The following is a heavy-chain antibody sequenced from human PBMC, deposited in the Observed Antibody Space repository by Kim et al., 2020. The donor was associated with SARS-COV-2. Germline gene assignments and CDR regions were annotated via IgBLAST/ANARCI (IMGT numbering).Heavy chain of an antibody. V-gene: IGHV4-59*08. D-gene: IGHD3-3*01. CDR2: IYYSGST. J-gene: IGHJ6*02. CDR3: ARHATPRHYDFWSGRPLGGMDV. CDR1: GGSISSYY. Sequence: SETLSLTCTVSGGSISSYYWSWIRQPPGKGLEWIGYIYYSGSTNYNPSLKSRVTISVDTSKNQFSLKLSSVTAADTAVYYCARHATPRHYDFWSGRPLGGMDVWGQGTTVTVSS.